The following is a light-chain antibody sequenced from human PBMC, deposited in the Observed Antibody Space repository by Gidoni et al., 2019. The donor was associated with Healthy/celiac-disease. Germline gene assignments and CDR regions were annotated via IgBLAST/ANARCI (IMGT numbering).Light chain of an antibody. CDR3: CSYAGSSTYVL. Sequence: HSALTQPASVSGSPALSITISCTGTSSDVGNYNLVSWYQQHPGKAPKLMIYEGNKRPSGISNRFSGSKSGNTASLTISGLQAEDEADYYCCSYAGSSTYVLFGGGTKLTVL. V-gene: IGLV2-23*01. CDR2: EGN. CDR1: SSDVGNYNL. J-gene: IGLJ2*01.